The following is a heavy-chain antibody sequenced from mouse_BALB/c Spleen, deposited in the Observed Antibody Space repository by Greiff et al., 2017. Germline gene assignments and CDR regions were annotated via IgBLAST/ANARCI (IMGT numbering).Heavy chain of an antibody. Sequence: VQLQQSGAELAKPGASVKMSCKASGYTFTSYWMHWVKQRPGQGLEWIGYINPSTGYTEYNQKFKDKATLTADKSSSTAYMQLSSLTSEDSAVYYCARWLGGFDYWGQGTTLTVSS. CDR2: INPSTGYT. D-gene: IGHD4-1*01. CDR3: ARWLGGFDY. CDR1: GYTFTSYW. V-gene: IGHV1-7*01. J-gene: IGHJ2*01.